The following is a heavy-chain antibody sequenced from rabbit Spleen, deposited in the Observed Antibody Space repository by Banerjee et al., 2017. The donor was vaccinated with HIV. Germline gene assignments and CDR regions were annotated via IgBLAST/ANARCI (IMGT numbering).Heavy chain of an antibody. CDR2: IDPVFGTT. J-gene: IGHJ4*01. D-gene: IGHD4-1*01. CDR3: VRDRHSGGWGVPLYYFNL. CDR1: GFDFSRYG. Sequence: QEQLEESGGGLVQPGGSLKLSCKASGFDFSRYGVSWVRQAPGKGLEWIGYIDPVFGTTYYASWVNGRFTISRHNAQNTLYLQLNSLTAADTATYFCVRDRHSGGWGVPLYYFNLWGPGTLVTVS. V-gene: IGHV1S47*01.